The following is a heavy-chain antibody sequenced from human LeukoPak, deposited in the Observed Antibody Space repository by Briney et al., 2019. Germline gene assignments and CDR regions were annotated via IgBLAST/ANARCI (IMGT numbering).Heavy chain of an antibody. D-gene: IGHD1-1*01. V-gene: IGHV4-39*07. Sequence: SESLSLTCTVSGGSISSSSYYWGWIRQPPGKVLEWIGIIYYSGSTYYNPSLKSRVTISVDTSKNQFSLKLSSVTAADTAVYYCARTTTRDAFDIWGQGTMVTVSS. J-gene: IGHJ3*02. CDR3: ARTTTRDAFDI. CDR2: IYYSGST. CDR1: GGSISSSSYY.